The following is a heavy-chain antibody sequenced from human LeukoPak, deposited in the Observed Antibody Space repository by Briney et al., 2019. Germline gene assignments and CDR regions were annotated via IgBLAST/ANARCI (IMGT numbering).Heavy chain of an antibody. V-gene: IGHV3-48*01. CDR3: AKASSGYDNFDY. CDR1: GFTLSSYS. Sequence: GSLRLSCAASGFTLSSYSMNWVRQAPGKGLEWVSYISSTSNTIYYADSVKGRFTISRDNSKNTLYLQMNSLRAEDTAVYYCAKASSGYDNFDYWGQGTLVTVSS. J-gene: IGHJ4*02. D-gene: IGHD5-12*01. CDR2: ISSTSNTI.